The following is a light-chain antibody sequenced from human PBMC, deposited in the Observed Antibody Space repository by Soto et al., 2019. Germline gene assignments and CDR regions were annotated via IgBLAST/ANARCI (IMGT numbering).Light chain of an antibody. CDR2: DVS. Sequence: QSVLTQPASVSGSPGQSITISCTGTSSDVVGYNYVSWYQQHPGKAPKLMIYDVSNQPSGVSNRFSGSKSGNTASLTISGLQAEDEADYYCSSYTSSSTPLYVFGTGTKVTVL. J-gene: IGLJ1*01. CDR1: SSDVVGYNY. V-gene: IGLV2-14*01. CDR3: SSYTSSSTPLYV.